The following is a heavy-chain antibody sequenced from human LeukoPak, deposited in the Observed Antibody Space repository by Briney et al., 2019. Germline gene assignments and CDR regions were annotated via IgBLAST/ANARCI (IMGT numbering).Heavy chain of an antibody. Sequence: ASVKVSCKASGYTFTGYYMHWVRQAPGQGLEWMGWINPNSGGTSYAQNFQGRVTMTRDKSINTVYMELSGLTSDDTALYYCARGPNHYYYMDFWGTGTTVSVSS. J-gene: IGHJ6*03. CDR2: INPNSGGT. V-gene: IGHV1-2*02. CDR3: ARGPNHYYYMDF. CDR1: GYTFTGYY. D-gene: IGHD2-8*01.